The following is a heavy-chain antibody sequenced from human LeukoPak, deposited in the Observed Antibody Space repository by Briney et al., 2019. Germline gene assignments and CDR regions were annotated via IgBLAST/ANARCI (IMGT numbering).Heavy chain of an antibody. CDR3: ASRSGSFNFDY. J-gene: IGHJ4*02. CDR1: GGSISSSSYY. Sequence: SETLSLTCTVPGGSISSSSYYCSWIRQPPGKGLEWIGYIYYSGSTNYNPSLKSRVAISVDTSKNQFSLKLSSVTAADTAVYYCASRSGSFNFDYWGQGTLVTVSS. V-gene: IGHV4-61*01. D-gene: IGHD6-19*01. CDR2: IYYSGST.